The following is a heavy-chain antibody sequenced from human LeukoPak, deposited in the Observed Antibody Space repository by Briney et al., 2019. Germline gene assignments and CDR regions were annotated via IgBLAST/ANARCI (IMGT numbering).Heavy chain of an antibody. CDR3: ARPVPSRLGWFDP. CDR1: AGSITSSSYS. D-gene: IGHD1-1*01. V-gene: IGHV4-39*01. Sequence: SETLSLTCTVSAGSITSSSYSWGWIRQPPGKGLEWIGSIYYSGSTNYNPSLKSRVTISVDTSKNQFSLKLTSVTAADTAVYYCARPVPSRLGWFDPWGQGTLVTVSS. CDR2: IYYSGST. J-gene: IGHJ5*02.